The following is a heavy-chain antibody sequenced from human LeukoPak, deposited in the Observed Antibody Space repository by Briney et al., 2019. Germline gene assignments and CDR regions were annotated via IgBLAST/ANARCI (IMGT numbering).Heavy chain of an antibody. CDR3: ARLQGSGWWS. CDR1: GGSISSYY. J-gene: IGHJ5*02. D-gene: IGHD6-19*01. V-gene: IGHV4-59*01. Sequence: SETLSLTCTVSGGSISSYYWNWIRQPPGKGLEWIGYIYYSGSTNYNPSLQSRVTISVDTFKNQFSLKLTSVTAADTAVYYCARLQGSGWWSWGQGTLVTVSS. CDR2: IYYSGST.